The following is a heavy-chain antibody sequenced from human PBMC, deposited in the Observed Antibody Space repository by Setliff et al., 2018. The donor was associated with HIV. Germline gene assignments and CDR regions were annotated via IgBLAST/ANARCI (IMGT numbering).Heavy chain of an antibody. CDR2: IYYRGST. CDR1: GGSISSSSYY. Sequence: SETLSLTCTVSGGSISSSSYYWGWIRQPPGKGLEWIGRIYYRGSTYYNPSLKSRVTISLDTSKNQFSLKLSSVTAADTAVYYCARVLYRGSGSYYFDYWGQGTLVTVSS. V-gene: IGHV4-39*07. D-gene: IGHD3-10*01. J-gene: IGHJ4*02. CDR3: ARVLYRGSGSYYFDY.